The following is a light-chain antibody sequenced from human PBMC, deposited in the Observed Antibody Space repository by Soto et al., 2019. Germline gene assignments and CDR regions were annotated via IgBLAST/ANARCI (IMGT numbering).Light chain of an antibody. CDR3: QQRSNWPRT. Sequence: EIVLTQSPATLSLSPGERATLSCRASQIVSTYLAWYQQKPGQAPRLLIYDASNRATGTPARFSGSGSGTDFTLTISSLESEDFAVYYCQQRSNWPRTFGQGTKLEIK. J-gene: IGKJ2*01. CDR2: DAS. V-gene: IGKV3-11*01. CDR1: QIVSTY.